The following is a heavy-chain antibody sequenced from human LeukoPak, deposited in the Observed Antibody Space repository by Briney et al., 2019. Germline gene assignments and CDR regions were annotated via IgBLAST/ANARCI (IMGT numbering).Heavy chain of an antibody. CDR1: GFTFSSYE. CDR2: ISSSGSTI. Sequence: QPGGSLRLSCAASGFTFSSYEMNWVRQAPGKGLEWVSYISSSGSTIYYADSVKGRLTISRDNAKNSLYLQMNSLRAEDTAVYYCARVTRYSYGYVGDYWGQGTLVTVSS. J-gene: IGHJ4*02. V-gene: IGHV3-48*03. D-gene: IGHD5-18*01. CDR3: ARVTRYSYGYVGDY.